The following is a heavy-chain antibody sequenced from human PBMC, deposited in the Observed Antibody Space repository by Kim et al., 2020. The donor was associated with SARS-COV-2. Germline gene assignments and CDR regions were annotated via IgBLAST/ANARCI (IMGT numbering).Heavy chain of an antibody. CDR2: ISWNSGSI. D-gene: IGHD3-10*01. J-gene: IGHJ4*02. CDR1: GFTFDDYA. V-gene: IGHV3-9*01. Sequence: GGSLRLSCAASGFTFDDYAMHWVRQAPGKGLEWVSGISWNSGSIGYADSVKGRFTISRDNAKNSLYLQMNSLRAEDTALYYCAKAPRLMVQGVNFDYWGQGTLVTVSS. CDR3: AKAPRLMVQGVNFDY.